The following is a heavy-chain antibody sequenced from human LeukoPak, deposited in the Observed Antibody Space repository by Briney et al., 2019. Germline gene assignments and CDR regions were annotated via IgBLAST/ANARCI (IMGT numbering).Heavy chain of an antibody. J-gene: IGHJ3*02. D-gene: IGHD3-10*01. CDR1: GGSVRDNY. CDR3: ARDPVGTMVRGVIVGFDI. V-gene: IGHV4-30-4*01. Sequence: TSETLSLTCAVYGGSVRDNYWSWIRQPPGKGLEWIGYIYYSGSTYYNPSLKSRVTISVDTSKNQFSLKLSSVTAADTAVYYCARDPVGTMVRGVIVGFDIWGQGTMVTVSS. CDR2: IYYSGST.